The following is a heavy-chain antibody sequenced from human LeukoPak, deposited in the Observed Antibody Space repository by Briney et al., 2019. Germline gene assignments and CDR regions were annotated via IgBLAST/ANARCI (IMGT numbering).Heavy chain of an antibody. CDR3: VRGGYYYGPGD. CDR1: GDITHY. V-gene: IGHV4-39*07. J-gene: IGHJ4*02. D-gene: IGHD3-10*01. CDR2: IYFSGSV. Sequence: PSETLSLTCTVSGDITHYWGWIRQPPGKGLECIGSIYFSGSVYYNPSLRSRVTLSVDTSKSQFSLQLRSVTAADTAVYYCVRGGYYYGPGDWGQGTLVTVSS.